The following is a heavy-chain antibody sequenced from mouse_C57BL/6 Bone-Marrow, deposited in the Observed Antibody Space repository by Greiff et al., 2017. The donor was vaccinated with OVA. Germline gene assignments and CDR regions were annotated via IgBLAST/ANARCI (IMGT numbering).Heavy chain of an antibody. Sequence: QVQLKESGPGLVQPSQSLSITCTVSGFSLTSYGVHWVRQSPGKGLEWLGVIWSGGSTDYNAAFISRLSISKDNSKSQVFFKRNSLQADDTAIYYCARNPLLLGYAMDYWGQGTSVTVSS. D-gene: IGHD1-1*01. J-gene: IGHJ4*01. CDR3: ARNPLLLGYAMDY. CDR1: GFSLTSYG. CDR2: IWSGGST. V-gene: IGHV2-2*01.